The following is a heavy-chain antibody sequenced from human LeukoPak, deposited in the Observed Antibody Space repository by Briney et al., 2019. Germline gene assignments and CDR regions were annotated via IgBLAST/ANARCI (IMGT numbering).Heavy chain of an antibody. CDR3: ARAHGGNSGRDY. J-gene: IGHJ4*02. CDR1: GFTFSSYA. V-gene: IGHV3-30*01. Sequence: GGSLGLSCAASGFTFSSYAMHWVRQAPGKGLEWVAVISYDGSNKYYADSVKGRFTISRDNSKNTLYLQMNSLRAEDTAVYYCARAHGGNSGRDYWGQGTLVTVSS. CDR2: ISYDGSNK. D-gene: IGHD4-23*01.